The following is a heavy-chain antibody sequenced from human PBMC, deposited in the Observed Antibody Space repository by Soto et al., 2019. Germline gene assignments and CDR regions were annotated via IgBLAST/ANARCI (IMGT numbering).Heavy chain of an antibody. Sequence: PSETLSLTCAVSGGSISSGDYSWSWIRQPPGKGLEWIGYIYHSGSTYYNPSLKSRVTISVDRSKNQFSLKLSSVTAADTAVYNCARASVVAATALLDYWGQGTLVTVSS. CDR1: GGSISSGDYS. CDR2: IYHSGST. J-gene: IGHJ4*02. CDR3: ARASVVAATALLDY. D-gene: IGHD2-15*01. V-gene: IGHV4-30-2*01.